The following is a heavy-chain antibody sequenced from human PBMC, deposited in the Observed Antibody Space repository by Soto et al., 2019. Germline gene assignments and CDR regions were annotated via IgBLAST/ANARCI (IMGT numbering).Heavy chain of an antibody. J-gene: IGHJ6*02. CDR2: ISYDGSNK. CDR1: GFTFSSYA. Sequence: GGSLRLSCAASGFTFSSYAMHWVRQAPGKGLEWVAVISYDGSNKYYADSVKGRFTISRDDSKNTLYLQMNSLRAEDTAVYYCARVLSSSGYADYYYYGMDGWGQGTTVTVSS. D-gene: IGHD6-13*01. CDR3: ARVLSSSGYADYYYYGMDG. V-gene: IGHV3-30-3*01.